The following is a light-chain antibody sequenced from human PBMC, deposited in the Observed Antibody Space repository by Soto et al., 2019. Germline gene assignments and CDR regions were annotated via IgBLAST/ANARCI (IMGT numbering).Light chain of an antibody. CDR1: QSVSSN. CDR2: VAS. J-gene: IGKJ4*01. V-gene: IGKV3-15*01. CDR3: QQYNVWPLT. Sequence: EIVMTQSPATLSVSPGERATLSCRASQSVSSNLAWYQQKPGQTPKLLIYVASTRATGIPAGFSGSGSGTEVTLTISSLQSEDFAVYYCQQYNVWPLTFGGGTKVEF.